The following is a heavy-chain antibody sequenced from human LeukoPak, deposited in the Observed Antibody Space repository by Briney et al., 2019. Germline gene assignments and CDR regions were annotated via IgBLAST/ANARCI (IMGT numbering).Heavy chain of an antibody. Sequence: PGGFLRLSCAASGFTFSSYWMHWVRQAPGKGLVWVSRINSDGSSTSYADSVKGRFTISRDNAKNTLYLQMNSLRAEDTAVYYCARGRLAVAGKGFDYWGQGTLVTVSS. D-gene: IGHD6-19*01. CDR3: ARGRLAVAGKGFDY. V-gene: IGHV3-74*01. J-gene: IGHJ4*02. CDR2: INSDGSST. CDR1: GFTFSSYW.